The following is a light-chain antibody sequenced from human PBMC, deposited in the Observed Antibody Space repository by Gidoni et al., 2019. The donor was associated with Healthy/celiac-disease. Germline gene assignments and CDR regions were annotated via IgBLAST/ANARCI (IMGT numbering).Light chain of an antibody. J-gene: IGKJ4*01. CDR3: QPYNSYPLT. CDR1: QSISSW. V-gene: IGKV1-5*01. Sequence: DIQMTQSPSTLSASVGDRVTITCRASQSISSWLAWYQQKPGKAPTLLIYDASSLESGVPSRFSGSGSGTEFTLTISSLQPDDFATYYCQPYNSYPLTFGGGPKVEIK. CDR2: DAS.